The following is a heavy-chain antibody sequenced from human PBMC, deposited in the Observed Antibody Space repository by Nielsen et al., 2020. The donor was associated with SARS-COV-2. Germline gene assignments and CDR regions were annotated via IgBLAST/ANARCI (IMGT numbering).Heavy chain of an antibody. V-gene: IGHV1-18*04. CDR1: GYTFAISN. Sequence: ASVKVSCKASGYTFAISNINWVRQAPGQGLEWMGWISPYNGHTNYAEKFRGRFTMTADTSTDTAYMELTSLRSDDTAVYYCAKTTFSGSYYPASWGQGTLVTVSS. CDR2: ISPYNGHT. J-gene: IGHJ4*02. D-gene: IGHD1-26*01. CDR3: AKTTFSGSYYPAS.